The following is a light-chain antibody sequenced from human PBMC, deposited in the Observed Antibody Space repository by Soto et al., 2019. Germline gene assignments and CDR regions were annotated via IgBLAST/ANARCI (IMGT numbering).Light chain of an antibody. CDR2: EVS. J-gene: IGLJ1*01. CDR1: SSDVGGFNY. V-gene: IGLV2-14*01. Sequence: QSVLTQPASVSGSPGQSITISCTGTSSDVGGFNYVSWYQHHPGKAPKLMIYEVSNRPSGVSNRFSGSKSGNTASLTISGLQAEDEADYYCSSYTSSSTYVFGTGTKGTVL. CDR3: SSYTSSSTYV.